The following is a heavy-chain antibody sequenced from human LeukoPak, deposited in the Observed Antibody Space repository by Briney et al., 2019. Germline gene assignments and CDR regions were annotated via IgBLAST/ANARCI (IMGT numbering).Heavy chain of an antibody. CDR3: AKSWGLWYFDL. J-gene: IGHJ2*01. V-gene: IGHV3-33*06. Sequence: PGRSLRLSCAASGFTFSSYGMHWVRQAPGKGLEWVAVIWYDGSNKYYADSVKGRFTISRDNSKNTLYLQMDSLRAEDTAVYYRAKSWGLWYFDLWGRATLVTVSS. D-gene: IGHD7-27*01. CDR2: IWYDGSNK. CDR1: GFTFSSYG.